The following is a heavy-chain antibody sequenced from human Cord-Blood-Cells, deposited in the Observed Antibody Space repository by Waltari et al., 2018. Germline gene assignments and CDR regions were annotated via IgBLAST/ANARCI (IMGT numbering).Heavy chain of an antibody. CDR3: ARDRGIAVAGTDFDY. J-gene: IGHJ4*02. CDR2: IWYDGSNK. Sequence: QVQLVESGGGVVQPGRSLRLSCAASGFTFSSYGMHWVRQAPGKGLGWVAVIWYDGSNKYYADSVKGRFTIARDNSKNTLYLQMNSLRAEDTAVYYCARDRGIAVAGTDFDYWGQGTLVTVSS. V-gene: IGHV3-33*01. D-gene: IGHD6-19*01. CDR1: GFTFSSYG.